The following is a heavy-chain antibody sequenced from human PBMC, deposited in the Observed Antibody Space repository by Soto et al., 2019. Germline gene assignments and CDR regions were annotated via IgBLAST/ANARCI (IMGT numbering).Heavy chain of an antibody. CDR2: ISSSGSTI. J-gene: IGHJ6*02. D-gene: IGHD1-1*01. CDR3: ARDPAIDPTRELDSYYYYYYGMDV. CDR1: GFTFSDYY. Sequence: QVQLVESGGGLVKPGGSLRLSCAASGFTFSDYYMSWIRQAPGRGLEWVPYISSSGSTIYYADSVKGRFTISRDNAKNSLYLQMNSLRAEDTAVYYCARDPAIDPTRELDSYYYYYYGMDVWGQGTTVTVSS. V-gene: IGHV3-11*01.